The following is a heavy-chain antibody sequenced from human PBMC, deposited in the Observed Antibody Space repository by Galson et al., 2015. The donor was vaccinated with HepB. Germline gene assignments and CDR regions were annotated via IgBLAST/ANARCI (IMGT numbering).Heavy chain of an antibody. CDR2: IYYSGST. CDR1: GGSISSYY. Sequence: SETLSLTCTVSGGSISSYYWSWIRQPPGKGLEWIGYIYYSGSTNYNPSLKSRVTVSVDTSKNQFSLKLSSVTAADTAVYYCARGRSGYYYQYYFDYWGQGTLVTVSS. CDR3: ARGRSGYYYQYYFDY. V-gene: IGHV4-59*01. D-gene: IGHD3-22*01. J-gene: IGHJ4*02.